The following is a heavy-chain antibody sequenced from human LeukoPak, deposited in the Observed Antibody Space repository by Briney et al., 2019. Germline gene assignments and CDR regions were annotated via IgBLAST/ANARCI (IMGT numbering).Heavy chain of an antibody. CDR1: GFTFSTYW. Sequence: GGSLRLSCAVSGFTFSTYWIAWVRQAPGKGLEWVANMKYDGSTKHYADSVKGRFTISRDNAKNSLYLQMNSLRAEDTAVYYCARDQVGALDFWGLGSLVTVSS. CDR2: MKYDGSTK. CDR3: ARDQVGALDF. V-gene: IGHV3-7*01. J-gene: IGHJ4*02. D-gene: IGHD3-16*01.